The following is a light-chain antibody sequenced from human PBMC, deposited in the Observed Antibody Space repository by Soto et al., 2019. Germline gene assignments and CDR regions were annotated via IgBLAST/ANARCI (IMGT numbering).Light chain of an antibody. CDR2: DTN. J-gene: IGLJ1*01. V-gene: IGLV7-46*01. CDR3: LLSYGDVLV. CDR1: TGTVTSGHW. Sequence: QAVVPQEPSLTVSPGGTVTLTCGSSTGTVTSGHWPYWFQQRPGHAPRTLIHDTNNKDSWTPARFSGSLLGDKAALTLSGAQPEDEAEDYCLLSYGDVLVFGHGTKVTVL.